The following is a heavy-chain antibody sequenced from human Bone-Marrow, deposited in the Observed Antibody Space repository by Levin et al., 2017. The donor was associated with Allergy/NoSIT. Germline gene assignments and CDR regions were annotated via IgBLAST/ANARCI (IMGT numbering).Heavy chain of an antibody. V-gene: IGHV3-7*01. D-gene: IGHD2-15*01. CDR1: GFTFSRLG. Sequence: GESLKISCAASGFTFSRLGMSWVRQAPGKGLEWVANIDQDGSEKKYVDSVKGRFIISRDNAKNSLYLQMNSLRAEDTAVYYCAQWYHIDYWGQGTLVTVSS. CDR3: AQWYHIDY. J-gene: IGHJ4*02. CDR2: IDQDGSEK.